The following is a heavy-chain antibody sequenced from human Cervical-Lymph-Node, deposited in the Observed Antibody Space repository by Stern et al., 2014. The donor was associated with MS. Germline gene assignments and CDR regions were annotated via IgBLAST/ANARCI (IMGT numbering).Heavy chain of an antibody. V-gene: IGHV5-51*03. CDR2: IFPRDSNT. D-gene: IGHD5-12*01. CDR1: GYLFDDYW. CDR3: AKSPATPSGYDRFDY. J-gene: IGHJ4*02. Sequence: EVQLVESGAEVKKPGESLKISCEASGYLFDDYWIGWVRQMSGRGLELVAIIFPRDSNTRYSPSVQGQVTISADKSISTPYLQVSTRKAAATSLFYCAKSPATPSGYDRFDYWGQGALVTVSS.